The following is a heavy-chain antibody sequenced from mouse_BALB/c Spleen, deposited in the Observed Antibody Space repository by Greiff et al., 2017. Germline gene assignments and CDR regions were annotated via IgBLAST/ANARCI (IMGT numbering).Heavy chain of an antibody. V-gene: IGHV2-9*02. CDR3: ARGEDLLHYAMDY. J-gene: IGHJ4*01. Sequence: VKLMESGPGLVAPSQSLSITCTVSGFSLTSYDVHWVRQPPGKGLEWLGVIWAGGSTNYNSALMSRLSISKDNSKSQVFLKMNSLQTDDTAMYYCARGEDLLHYAMDYWGQGTSVTVSS. CDR1: GFSLTSYD. D-gene: IGHD1-1*01. CDR2: IWAGGST.